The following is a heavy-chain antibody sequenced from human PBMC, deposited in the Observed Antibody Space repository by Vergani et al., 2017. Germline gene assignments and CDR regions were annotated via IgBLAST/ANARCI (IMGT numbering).Heavy chain of an antibody. D-gene: IGHD2-2*01. CDR1: GGSFSSYY. CDR2: INHSGST. J-gene: IGHJ6*03. Sequence: QVQLQESGPGLVKPSQTLSLTCAVYGGSFSSYYWSWIRQPPGKGLEWIGEINHSGSTNYNPSLKSRVTISVDTSKNQFSLNLSSVTAADTAVYYCARRVRYCSSTSCSYMDVWGKGTTVTVSS. V-gene: IGHV4-34*09. CDR3: ARRVRYCSSTSCSYMDV.